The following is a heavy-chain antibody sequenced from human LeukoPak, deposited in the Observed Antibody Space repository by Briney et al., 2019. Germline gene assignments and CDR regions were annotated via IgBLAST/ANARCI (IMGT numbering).Heavy chain of an antibody. Sequence: GGALRLSCAASGFTFSSYAMSWVRQAPGKGLEWVSAISGSGGSTYYADSVKGRFTISRDNSKNTLYLQMNSLRAEDTAVYYCAKDLVSSSFNWFDPWGQGTLVTVSS. CDR3: AKDLVSSSFNWFDP. V-gene: IGHV3-23*01. CDR1: GFTFSSYA. CDR2: ISGSGGST. J-gene: IGHJ5*02. D-gene: IGHD6-13*01.